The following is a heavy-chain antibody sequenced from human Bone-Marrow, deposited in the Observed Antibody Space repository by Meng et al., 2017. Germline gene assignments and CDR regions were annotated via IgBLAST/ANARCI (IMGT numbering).Heavy chain of an antibody. CDR1: GFTFSSYV. V-gene: IGHV3-33*01. D-gene: IGHD4-17*01. CDR3: AREDYGDYAGFDY. Sequence: SLKISCAASGFTFSSYVMHWVRQAPGKGLEWVSVICDDGSNKYYADSVRGRFTNSRDNSKNKLYLKMNNLEAEDTAVYYCAREDYGDYAGFDYWGQGTLVTVSS. J-gene: IGHJ4*02. CDR2: ICDDGSNK.